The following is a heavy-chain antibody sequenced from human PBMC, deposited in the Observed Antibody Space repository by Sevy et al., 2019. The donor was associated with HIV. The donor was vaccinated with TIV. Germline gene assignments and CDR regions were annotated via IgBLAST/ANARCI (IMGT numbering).Heavy chain of an antibody. J-gene: IGHJ4*02. CDR3: ARGGAKWNDDYFDY. Sequence: ASVKVSCKASGYTFSVKYIHWVRQAPGQGLEWVGWIDPKSGGTSYEQKFQGRVSMTRDTSISTAYMELYWLTSDDTAVYYCARGGAKWNDDYFDYWGQGSLVTVSS. D-gene: IGHD1-20*01. CDR1: GYTFSVKY. CDR2: IDPKSGGT. V-gene: IGHV1-2*02.